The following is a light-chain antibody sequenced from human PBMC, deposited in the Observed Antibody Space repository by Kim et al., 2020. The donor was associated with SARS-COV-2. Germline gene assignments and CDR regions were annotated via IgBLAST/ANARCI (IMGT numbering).Light chain of an antibody. J-gene: IGLJ2*01. CDR3: QVWDSSSDHRVV. CDR2: YDS. V-gene: IGLV3-21*04. Sequence: GKRARIACGGTSMGSKSVHCYQEKPGQAPVLVISYDSDRPSGIPERFSGSNSGNTATLTISRVEAGDEADYYCQVWDSSSDHRVVFGGGTQLTVL. CDR1: SMGSKS.